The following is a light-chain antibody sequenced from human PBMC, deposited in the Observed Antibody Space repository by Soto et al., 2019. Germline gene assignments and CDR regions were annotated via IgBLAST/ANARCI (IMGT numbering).Light chain of an antibody. Sequence: QSVLTQPPSASGTPGQRVSISCSGSRSNIGRNTANWYQQLPGTAPKLLIHTDNQRPSGVSDRFSGSKSGTSASLAISELQSGGGAVYYCAAGDNSRNGRVFGGGPTPTVL. CDR2: TDN. CDR3: AAGDNSRNGRV. CDR1: RSNIGRNT. V-gene: IGLV1-44*01. J-gene: IGLJ3*02.